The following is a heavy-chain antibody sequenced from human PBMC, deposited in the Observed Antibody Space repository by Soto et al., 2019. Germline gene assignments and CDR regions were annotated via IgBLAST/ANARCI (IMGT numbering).Heavy chain of an antibody. D-gene: IGHD6-13*01. CDR1: GYTFTSYG. J-gene: IGHJ4*02. CDR2: ISAYNGNT. CDR3: ARDGYSTNFSY. V-gene: IGHV1-18*01. Sequence: QGQLVQSGAEVKKPGASVKVSCKASGYTFTSYGISWVRQAHGQALEWMGWISAYNGNTNYAHKLQGRVTMTTDTSTSTVYMELRSLRSDNTGVYYSARDGYSTNFSYWGQGTLVTVSS.